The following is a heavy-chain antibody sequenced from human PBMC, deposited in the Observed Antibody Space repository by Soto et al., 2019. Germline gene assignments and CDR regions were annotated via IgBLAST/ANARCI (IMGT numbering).Heavy chain of an antibody. V-gene: IGHV4-34*01. CDR3: ARTYSSSWYDWYYYYGMDV. CDR2: INHSGST. CDR1: GGSFSCYY. Sequence: SETLSLTCAVYGGSFSCYYWSWIRQPPGKGLEWIGEINHSGSTNYNPSLKSRVTISVDTSKNQFSLKLSSVTAADTAVYYCARTYSSSWYDWYYYYGMDVWGQGTTVTVSS. J-gene: IGHJ6*02. D-gene: IGHD6-13*01.